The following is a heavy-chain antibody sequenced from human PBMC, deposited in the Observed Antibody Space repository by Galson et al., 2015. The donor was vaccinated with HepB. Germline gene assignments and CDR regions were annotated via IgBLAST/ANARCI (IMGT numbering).Heavy chain of an antibody. Sequence: SLRLSCAASGFTVSSNYMSWVRQAPGKGLEWVSVIYSGGCTYYADSVKGRFTISRDNSKNTLYLQMNSLRAEDTAVYYCARESRGYYDSSGYYYNYFDYWGQGTLVTVSS. CDR2: IYSGGCT. CDR1: GFTVSSNY. V-gene: IGHV3-66*01. J-gene: IGHJ4*02. CDR3: ARESRGYYDSSGYYYNYFDY. D-gene: IGHD3-22*01.